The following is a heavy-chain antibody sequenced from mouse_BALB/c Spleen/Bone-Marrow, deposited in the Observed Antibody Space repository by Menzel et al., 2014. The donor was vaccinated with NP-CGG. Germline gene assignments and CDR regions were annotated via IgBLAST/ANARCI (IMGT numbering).Heavy chain of an antibody. Sequence: QVQLQQSGAELVRPGTSVKVSCKASGYPFTNYLIEWVKQRPGQGLEWIGVINPGSGGTNYNGKFKGKATLTADKSSSTAYMQLSSLTSDDSAVYFCARTRYGKGAIDYWGQGTTVTVSS. D-gene: IGHD2-10*02. CDR1: GYPFTNYL. CDR3: ARTRYGKGAIDY. CDR2: INPGSGGT. J-gene: IGHJ4*01. V-gene: IGHV1-54*01.